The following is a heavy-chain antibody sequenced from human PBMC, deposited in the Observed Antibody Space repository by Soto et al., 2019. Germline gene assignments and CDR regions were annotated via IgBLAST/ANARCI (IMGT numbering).Heavy chain of an antibody. CDR1: GFIFSNNG. D-gene: IGHD2-15*01. J-gene: IGHJ4*02. CDR2: MSYDGRDT. V-gene: IGHV3-33*08. Sequence: GSLRLCCVGSGFIFSNNGMHWVRQTPGKGLEWVAFMSYDGRDTFYADSVKGRFTISRDNAENSLFLQMNNLRAEDTAVYSCSRDPVCRGGSDYDYWGQGTLVTVSA. CDR3: SRDPVCRGGSDYDY.